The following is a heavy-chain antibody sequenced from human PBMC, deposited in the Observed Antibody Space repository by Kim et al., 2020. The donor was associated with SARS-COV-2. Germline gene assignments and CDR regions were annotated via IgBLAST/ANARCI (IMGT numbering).Heavy chain of an antibody. V-gene: IGHV4-34*01. CDR3: ARGMSRPSGSYFYYYYGMDV. D-gene: IGHD3-10*01. J-gene: IGHJ6*02. Sequence: SETLSLTCAVYGGSFSGYYWSWIRQPPGKGLEWIGEINHSGSTNYNPSLKSRVTISVDTSKNQFSLKLSSVTAADTAVYYCARGMSRPSGSYFYYYYGMDVWGQGTTVTVSS. CDR1: GGSFSGYY. CDR2: INHSGST.